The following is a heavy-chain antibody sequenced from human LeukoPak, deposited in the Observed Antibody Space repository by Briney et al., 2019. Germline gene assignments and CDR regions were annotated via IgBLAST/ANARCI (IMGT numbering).Heavy chain of an antibody. CDR1: GGSISSYY. V-gene: IGHV4-59*01. CDR2: IYSSGST. D-gene: IGHD6-13*01. J-gene: IGHJ4*02. CDR3: ARDRPGGSSLDY. Sequence: SETLSLTCTVSGGSISSYYWSWIRQPPGRGLEWIGYIYSSGSTNYNPSLKSRVTISIDTSKNQFSLKVNSVTAADTAVYYCARDRPGGSSLDYWGQGTLVTVSS.